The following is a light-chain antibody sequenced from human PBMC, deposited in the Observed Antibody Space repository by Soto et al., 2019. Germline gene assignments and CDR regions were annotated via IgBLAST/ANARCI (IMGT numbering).Light chain of an antibody. CDR2: AAS. J-gene: IGKJ3*01. CDR3: QRANSFPFA. CDR1: QGINSW. V-gene: IGKV1-12*01. Sequence: DIQMTQSPSSVSASVGDRVTITCRASQGINSWLAWYQQKPGKAPKLLIYAASGSQSGVPSRFSGSGSGTDFTLTISSLQPEDFATYYCQRANSFPFAFGPGTTVDIK.